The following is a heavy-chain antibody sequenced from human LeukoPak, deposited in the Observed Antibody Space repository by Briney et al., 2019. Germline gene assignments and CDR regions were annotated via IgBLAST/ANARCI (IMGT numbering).Heavy chain of an antibody. D-gene: IGHD4-23*01. Sequence: ASVKVSCKASGYTFTSYDINWVRQATGQGLEWMGWMSPNSGSTGYAQKFQGRVTMTRDTSIGTAYMELSSLKSEDTAVYYCARDYGGNSGWFDPWGQGTLVTVSS. CDR3: ARDYGGNSGWFDP. CDR1: GYTFTSYD. CDR2: MSPNSGST. J-gene: IGHJ5*02. V-gene: IGHV1-8*01.